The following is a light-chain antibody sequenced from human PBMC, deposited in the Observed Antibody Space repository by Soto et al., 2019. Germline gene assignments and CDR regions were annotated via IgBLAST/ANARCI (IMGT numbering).Light chain of an antibody. CDR1: SSDVGGYNY. CDR3: CSYAGSYTFGV. J-gene: IGLJ1*01. V-gene: IGLV2-11*01. CDR2: DVS. Sequence: QSVLTQPRSVSGSPGQSVTISCTGTSSDVGGYNYVSWYQQHPGKAPKLMIYDVSKRPSGVPDRFSGSKSGNTASLTISGLHAEDEADYYCCSYAGSYTFGVFGTGTKLTVL.